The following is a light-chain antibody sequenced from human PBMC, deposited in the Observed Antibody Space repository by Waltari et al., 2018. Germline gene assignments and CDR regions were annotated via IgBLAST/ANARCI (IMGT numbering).Light chain of an antibody. CDR1: SGHSSYA. CDR3: QTWGTGMV. V-gene: IGLV4-69*01. CDR2: LNSDGSH. Sequence: QLVLTQSPSASASLGASVKLTCTLSSGHSSYAIAWHQQQPEKGPRFLMKLNSDGSHSEGAGIPDRFSGSSSGAGRYLTISSLQSEDEADYYCQTWGTGMVFGGGTKLTVL. J-gene: IGLJ3*02.